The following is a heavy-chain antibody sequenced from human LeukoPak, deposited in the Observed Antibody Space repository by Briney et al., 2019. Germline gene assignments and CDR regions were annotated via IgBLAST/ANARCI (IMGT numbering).Heavy chain of an antibody. CDR1: GFTFSNYN. CDR3: TRLLDNDSSGDPDTFDM. D-gene: IGHD3-22*01. Sequence: GSLRLSCAASGFTFSNYNMNWVRQAPGKGLEWIGFIYYSGRTKYNPSLQSRVTISLDTSEKKFSLKVTSVTAADTAVYYCTRLLDNDSSGDPDTFDMWGQGTVVTVSS. CDR2: IYYSGRT. J-gene: IGHJ3*02. V-gene: IGHV4-59*08.